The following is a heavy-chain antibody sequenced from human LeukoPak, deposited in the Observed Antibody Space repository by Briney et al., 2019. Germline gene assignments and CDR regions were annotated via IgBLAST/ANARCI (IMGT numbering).Heavy chain of an antibody. D-gene: IGHD6-6*01. Sequence: KPSETLSLTCTVSGGSITSSNYYWGWIRQPPGKGLEWIGSIYYSGSTYYNPSLKSRVTISVDTSKNQFSLKLSSVTAADTAVYYCAREYRSSHFDYWGQGTLVTVSS. J-gene: IGHJ4*02. CDR3: AREYRSSHFDY. CDR1: GGSITSSNYY. V-gene: IGHV4-39*02. CDR2: IYYSGST.